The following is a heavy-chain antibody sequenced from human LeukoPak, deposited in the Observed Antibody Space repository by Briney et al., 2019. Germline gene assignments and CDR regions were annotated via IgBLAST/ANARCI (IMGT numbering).Heavy chain of an antibody. CDR3: VKGGSSSHNWFDP. J-gene: IGHJ5*02. Sequence: GGSLRLSCAASGFTFSDFGMHWVRQAPGKGLEWVAFIRNDGSKDYYPDSVKGRFTISRDNSRTTLYLQMHSLRIEDTAVYYCVKGGSSSHNWFDPWGQGILVTVSS. CDR2: IRNDGSKD. CDR1: GFTFSDFG. V-gene: IGHV3-30*02. D-gene: IGHD6-13*01.